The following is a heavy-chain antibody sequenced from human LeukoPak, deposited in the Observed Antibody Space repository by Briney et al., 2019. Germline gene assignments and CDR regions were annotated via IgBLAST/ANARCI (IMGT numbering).Heavy chain of an antibody. V-gene: IGHV4-34*01. CDR2: INHSGST. CDR1: GGSFSGYY. Sequence: SETLSLTCAVYGGSFSGYYWSWIRQPPGKGLEWIGEINHSGSTNYNPSLKSRVTISVDTSKNQFSLKLSSVTAADTAVYYCARVGYYYYYYGMDVWGQGTTVTVS. D-gene: IGHD1-26*01. CDR3: ARVGYYYYYYGMDV. J-gene: IGHJ6*02.